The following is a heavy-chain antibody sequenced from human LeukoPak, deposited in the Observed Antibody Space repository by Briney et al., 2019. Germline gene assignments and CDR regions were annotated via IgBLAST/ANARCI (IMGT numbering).Heavy chain of an antibody. D-gene: IGHD4-17*01. V-gene: IGHV3-23*01. CDR2: ISGSGGST. CDR1: GFTVSSNY. J-gene: IGHJ3*02. CDR3: ARALPTVTTPFGAFDI. Sequence: TGGSLRLSCAASGFTVSSNYMSWVRQAPGKGLEWVSAISGSGGSTYYADSVKGRFTISRDNSKNTLYLQMNSLRAEDTAVYYCARALPTVTTPFGAFDIWGQGTMVTVSS.